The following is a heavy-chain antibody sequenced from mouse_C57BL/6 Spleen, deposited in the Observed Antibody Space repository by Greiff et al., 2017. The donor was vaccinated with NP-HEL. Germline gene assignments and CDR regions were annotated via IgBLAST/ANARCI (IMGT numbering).Heavy chain of an antibody. CDR3: ARHNYGSSLLYFDV. D-gene: IGHD1-1*01. CDR2: ISSGGSYT. CDR1: GFTFSSYG. J-gene: IGHJ1*03. Sequence: EVMLVESGGDLVKPGGSLKLSCAASGFTFSSYGMSWVRQTPDKRLEWVATISSGGSYTYYPDSVKGRFTISRDNAKNTLYLQMSSLKSEDTAMYYCARHNYGSSLLYFDVWGTGTTVTVSS. V-gene: IGHV5-6*02.